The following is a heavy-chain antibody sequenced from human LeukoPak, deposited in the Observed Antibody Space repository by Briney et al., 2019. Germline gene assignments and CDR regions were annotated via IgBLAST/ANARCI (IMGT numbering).Heavy chain of an antibody. V-gene: IGHV3-23*01. CDR3: AKVAVAVPKPNYFDY. J-gene: IGHJ4*02. Sequence: GGSLRLSCAASGFTFSCYAMSWVRPAPGKGLEGVSAISGSGCSTYYADSVKGRFTIFKDNSKKTLYLQMNSLKAEDTAGYYCAKVAVAVPKPNYFDYWRQGTLVTVSS. CDR1: GFTFSCYA. CDR2: ISGSGCST. D-gene: IGHD6-19*01.